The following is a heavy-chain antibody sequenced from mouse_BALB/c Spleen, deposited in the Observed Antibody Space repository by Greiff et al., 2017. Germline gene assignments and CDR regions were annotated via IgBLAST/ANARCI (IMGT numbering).Heavy chain of an antibody. Sequence: DVKLVESGGGLVKPGGSLKLSCAASGFTFSSYAMSWVRQTPEKRLEWVASISSGGSTYYPDSVKGRFTISRDNARNILYLQMSSLRSEDTAMYYCARSEAQGYAMDYWGQGTSVTVSS. CDR1: GFTFSSYA. CDR2: ISSGGST. J-gene: IGHJ4*01. V-gene: IGHV5-6-5*01. CDR3: ARSEAQGYAMDY.